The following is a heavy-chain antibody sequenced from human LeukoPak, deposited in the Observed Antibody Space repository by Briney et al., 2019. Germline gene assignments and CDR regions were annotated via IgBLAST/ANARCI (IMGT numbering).Heavy chain of an antibody. D-gene: IGHD3-3*01. V-gene: IGHV3-21*01. Sequence: PGGSLRLFCAASGFTFNIYSMNWVRQAPGKGLEWVSSISSSSSYIYYADSVKGRFTISRDNAKNSLYLQMNSLRAEDTAVYYCAREGLDFWSERQFDYWGQGTLVTVSS. CDR2: ISSSSSYI. J-gene: IGHJ4*02. CDR3: AREGLDFWSERQFDY. CDR1: GFTFNIYS.